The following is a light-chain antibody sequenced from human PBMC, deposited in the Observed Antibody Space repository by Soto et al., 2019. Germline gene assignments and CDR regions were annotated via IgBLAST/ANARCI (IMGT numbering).Light chain of an antibody. CDR2: DTS. J-gene: IGKJ1*01. CDR1: QSVSSSY. V-gene: IGKV3-20*01. Sequence: IVLTQSPGTLSLSPGARATLSCRASQSVSSSYLAWYQQKPGQAPRLLIYDTSIRATGIPDRFSGSGSGTDFTLAISRLEPEDFAVYYCQQCGSSPSFGQGTKVELK. CDR3: QQCGSSPS.